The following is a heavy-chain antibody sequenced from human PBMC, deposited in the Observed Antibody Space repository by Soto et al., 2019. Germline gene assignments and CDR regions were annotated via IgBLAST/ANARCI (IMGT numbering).Heavy chain of an antibody. CDR1: GFTLSSYA. D-gene: IGHD3-3*01. Sequence: EVQLLESGGGLVQPGGSLRVSCAASGFTLSSYAMNWVRQAPGKGLEWVSSITGTGGNTYYADSVKGRFTITGDNSKNMLFLQTNILRDDHTFVYYCTPLYDLWSWADALCMWCQGTMVACSS. V-gene: IGHV3-23*01. CDR3: TPLYDLWSWADALCM. CDR2: ITGTGGNT. J-gene: IGHJ3*02.